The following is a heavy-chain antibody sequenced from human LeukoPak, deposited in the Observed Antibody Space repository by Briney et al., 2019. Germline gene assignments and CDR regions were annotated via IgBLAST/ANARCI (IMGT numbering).Heavy chain of an antibody. Sequence: SETLSLTCAVSGYSISSGYYWGWIRQPPGKGLEWIGSIYHSGSTYYNPSLKSRVTISVDTSKNQFSLKLSSVTAADTAVYYCATYSGYETKLYYLDYWGQGTLVTVSS. CDR3: ATYSGYETKLYYLDY. CDR1: GYSISSGYY. D-gene: IGHD5-12*01. V-gene: IGHV4-38-2*01. CDR2: IYHSGST. J-gene: IGHJ4*02.